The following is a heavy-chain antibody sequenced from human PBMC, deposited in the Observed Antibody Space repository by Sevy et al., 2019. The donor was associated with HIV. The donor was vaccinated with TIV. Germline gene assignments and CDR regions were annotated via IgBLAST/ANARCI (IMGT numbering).Heavy chain of an antibody. CDR1: GDSVSSNSAA. CDR3: ARVLSSGYFEGYYYYGMDV. Sequence: QSQTLSLTCAISGDSVSSNSAAWNWIRQSPSRGLEWLGRTYYRSKWYNDYAVSVKSRITINPDTSKNEFSLQLNSVTPEDTAVYYCARVLSSGYFEGYYYYGMDVWGQGTTVTVSS. D-gene: IGHD6-19*01. J-gene: IGHJ6*02. CDR2: TYYRSKWYN. V-gene: IGHV6-1*01.